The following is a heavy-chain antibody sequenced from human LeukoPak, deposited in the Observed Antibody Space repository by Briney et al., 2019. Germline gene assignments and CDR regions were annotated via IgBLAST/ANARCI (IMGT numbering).Heavy chain of an antibody. CDR1: GFTFSSYG. CDR3: ARDRYYDSSGYSNY. Sequence: GGSLGLSCAASGFTFSSYGMHWVRQAPGKGLEWVAVISYDGSNKYYADSVKGRFTISRDNSKNTLYLQMNSLRAEDTAVYYCARDRYYDSSGYSNYWGQGTLVTVSS. J-gene: IGHJ4*02. D-gene: IGHD3-22*01. V-gene: IGHV3-30*03. CDR2: ISYDGSNK.